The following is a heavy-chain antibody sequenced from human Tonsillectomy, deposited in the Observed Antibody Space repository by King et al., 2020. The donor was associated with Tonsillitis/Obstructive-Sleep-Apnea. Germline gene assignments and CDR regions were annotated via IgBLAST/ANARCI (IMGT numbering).Heavy chain of an antibody. CDR3: AHTRYDSSSSGYFDY. J-gene: IGHJ4*02. Sequence: TLKESAPTLVKPTETLTLTCTFSGVSLSTSGVGVGWIRQPPGKALEWLATIYWDDDKPYSPSLKSRLSITKDTSKNQVVLTMTNMGPVDTGTYYCAHTRYDSSSSGYFDYWGQGTLVTVSS. CDR2: IYWDDDK. D-gene: IGHD6-6*01. V-gene: IGHV2-5*02. CDR1: GVSLSTSGVG.